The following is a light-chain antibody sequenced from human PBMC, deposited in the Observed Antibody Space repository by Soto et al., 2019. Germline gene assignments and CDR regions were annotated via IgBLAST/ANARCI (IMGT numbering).Light chain of an antibody. CDR3: SSYTTTSTVV. V-gene: IGLV2-14*03. J-gene: IGLJ2*01. CDR1: SSDVGGYDD. Sequence: QSALTQPASVSGSPGQSITISCTGTSSDVGGYDDVSWFQHYPGKAPSLMLYDVYRRPSGVSYRFSGSKSGNTASLTISGLQAEDEADYYCSSYTTTSTVVFGGGTQLTVL. CDR2: DVY.